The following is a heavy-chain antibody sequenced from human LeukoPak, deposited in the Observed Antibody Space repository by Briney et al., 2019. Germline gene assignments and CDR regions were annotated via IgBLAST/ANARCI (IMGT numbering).Heavy chain of an antibody. D-gene: IGHD1-26*01. J-gene: IGHJ4*02. Sequence: SETLSLTCTVSGGSISSGSYYWSWIRQPGGKGLEWIGRIYTSGSTNYNPSLKSRVTISVDTSKNQFSLKLSSVTAADTAVYYCARQASGRYGVLDYWGQGTLVTVSS. CDR2: IYTSGST. CDR3: ARQASGRYGVLDY. CDR1: GGSISSGSYY. V-gene: IGHV4-61*02.